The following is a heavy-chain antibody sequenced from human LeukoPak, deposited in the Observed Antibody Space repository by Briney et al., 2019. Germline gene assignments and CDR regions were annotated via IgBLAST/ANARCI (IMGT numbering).Heavy chain of an antibody. J-gene: IGHJ5*02. Sequence: GASVKVSCKASGYTFTGYYMHWVRQAPGQGLEWMGWINPNSGGTNYAQKFQGRVTMTRDTSISTAYMELSRLRSDDTAVYYCARDREWELLHVYWFDPWGQGTLVTVSS. CDR3: ARDREWELLHVYWFDP. V-gene: IGHV1-2*02. CDR2: INPNSGGT. CDR1: GYTFTGYY. D-gene: IGHD1-26*01.